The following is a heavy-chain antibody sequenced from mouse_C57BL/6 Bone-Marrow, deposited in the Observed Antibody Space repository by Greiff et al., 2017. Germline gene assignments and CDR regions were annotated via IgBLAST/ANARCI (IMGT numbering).Heavy chain of an antibody. Sequence: VQLQQPGAELVKPGASVKMSCKASGYTFTSYWITWVKQRPGQGLAWIGDIYPGSGSTTYNEKFKSKATLTVVTSSSTAYMTLSSLASEDSAVYYCARTVSYAMDYWGQGTSVTVSS. CDR2: IYPGSGST. CDR3: ARTVSYAMDY. J-gene: IGHJ4*01. CDR1: GYTFTSYW. V-gene: IGHV1-55*01.